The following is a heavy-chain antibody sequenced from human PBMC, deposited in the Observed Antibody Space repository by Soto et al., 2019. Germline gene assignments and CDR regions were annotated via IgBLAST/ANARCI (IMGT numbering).Heavy chain of an antibody. Sequence: ASVKVSCKASGYTFTNYYMHWVRQAPGQGFEWMGTINPSVGGTSFAQEFRGRLTMTRDTSTSTVYMELSSPRSEDTAVYYCARGGTGQWLFDYWGQGTLVTVSS. J-gene: IGHJ4*02. D-gene: IGHD6-19*01. CDR3: ARGGTGQWLFDY. CDR2: INPSVGGT. V-gene: IGHV1-46*01. CDR1: GYTFTNYY.